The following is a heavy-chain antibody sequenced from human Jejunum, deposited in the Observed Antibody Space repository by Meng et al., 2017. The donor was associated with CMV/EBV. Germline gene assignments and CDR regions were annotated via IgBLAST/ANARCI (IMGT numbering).Heavy chain of an antibody. J-gene: IGHJ4*02. V-gene: IGHV4-39*07. D-gene: IGHD2-15*01. CDR2: MYYSGST. CDR1: GGSIYTENYY. CDR3: ARVASGFDF. Sequence: CTVSGGSIYTENYYWAWIRQPPGKTLEWIGSMYYSGSTNYDPSLKSRVAISADTSKNQFSLKLNSVTAADTAVYYCARVASGFDFWGQGTLVTVSS.